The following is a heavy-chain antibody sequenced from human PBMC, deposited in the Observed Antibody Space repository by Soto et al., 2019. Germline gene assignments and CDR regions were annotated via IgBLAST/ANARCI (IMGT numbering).Heavy chain of an antibody. V-gene: IGHV3-74*01. J-gene: IGHJ6*02. CDR2: INSDGSST. CDR1: GFTFSSYW. Sequence: PGGSLRLSCAASGFTFSSYWMHWVRQAPGKGLVWVSRINSDGSSTSYADSVKGRFTISRDNAKNTLYLQMNSLRAEDTAVYYCARVLKTTVVTTFGYYYYGMDVWGQGTTVTVSS. D-gene: IGHD4-17*01. CDR3: ARVLKTTVVTTFGYYYYGMDV.